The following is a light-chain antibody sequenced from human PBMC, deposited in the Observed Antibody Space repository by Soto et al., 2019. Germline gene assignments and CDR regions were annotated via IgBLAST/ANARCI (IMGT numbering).Light chain of an antibody. CDR2: EVT. CDR3: CSYAGSYTWV. J-gene: IGLJ3*02. V-gene: IGLV2-11*01. CDR1: SSDVGAYNY. Sequence: QSALTQPPSASGSPGQSVTISCTGTSSDVGAYNYVSWYQQHAGKAPKLVIYEVTKRPSGVPDRFSGSKSGNTASLTISGLQAEDEADYYCCSYAGSYTWVFGGGTKLTVL.